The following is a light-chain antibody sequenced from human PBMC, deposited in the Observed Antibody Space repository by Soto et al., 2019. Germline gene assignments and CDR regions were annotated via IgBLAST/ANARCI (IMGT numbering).Light chain of an antibody. J-gene: IGKJ1*01. CDR2: TSS. CDR1: QSISNF. Sequence: DIQMTQSPSSLSASVGDRVSITCRASQSISNFLNWYQHKPGKAPRLLIYTSSILQRGVPSRLSGRGSRTDCTLTLSSLQPEDFATYCCQQSYSTPRAFGQGTKVDLK. CDR3: QQSYSTPRA. V-gene: IGKV1-39*01.